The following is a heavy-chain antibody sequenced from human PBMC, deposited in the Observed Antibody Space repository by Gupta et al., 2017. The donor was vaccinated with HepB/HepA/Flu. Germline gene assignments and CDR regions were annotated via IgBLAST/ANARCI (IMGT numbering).Heavy chain of an antibody. J-gene: IGHJ3*02. D-gene: IGHD1-26*01. CDR3: ARDRIVEATKDDACDM. Sequence: QVQLVQSGAEVKKPGASVKVSCKTSGYTFNDYYLHWMRQAPGQGLEWMGWINPKSGATKYAKKFQGRVTMTRDTSINTVYMELSGLRSDDTSVYFCARDRIVEATKDDACDMWGQGTTVTVSS. CDR2: INPKSGAT. V-gene: IGHV1-2*02. CDR1: GYTFNDYY.